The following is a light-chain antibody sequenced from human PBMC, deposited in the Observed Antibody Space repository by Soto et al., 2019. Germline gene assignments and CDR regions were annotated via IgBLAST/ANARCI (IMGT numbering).Light chain of an antibody. CDR2: EVI. CDR1: SSDVGDYNY. V-gene: IGLV2-8*01. J-gene: IGLJ3*02. CDR3: SSYTGSNNWV. Sequence: QSALTQPPSASGSPGQSVTMSCTGTSSDVGDYNYVSWYQQHPVKAPKLMIYEVIKRPSGVPDRFSGSKSGNTASLTVSGLQAEDEADYYCSSYTGSNNWVFGGGTKLTVL.